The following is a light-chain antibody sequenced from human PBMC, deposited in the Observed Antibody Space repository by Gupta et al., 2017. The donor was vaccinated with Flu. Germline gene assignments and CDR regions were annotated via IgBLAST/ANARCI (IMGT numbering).Light chain of an antibody. CDR2: SVS. Sequence: EIVVTQSPATLSVSPGERATLSCRASRSVSSNLAWYQQKPGQAPRLLIYSVSTRATGIPARFSGSGSGTESTLTITSLQSEDSAVYYCQQQNEWPLVFGQGTKVEIK. J-gene: IGKJ1*01. CDR1: RSVSSN. V-gene: IGKV3-15*01. CDR3: QQQNEWPLV.